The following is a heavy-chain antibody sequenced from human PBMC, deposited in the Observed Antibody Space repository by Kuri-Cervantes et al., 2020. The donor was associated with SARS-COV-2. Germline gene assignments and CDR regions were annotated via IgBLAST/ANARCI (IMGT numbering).Heavy chain of an antibody. D-gene: IGHD6-19*01. J-gene: IGHJ4*01. CDR2: ISVSGGDT. CDR3: AKVNGILGSAWYGRAHFDY. CDR1: GFTFSSYA. Sequence: GGSLRLSCAASGFTFSSYAMAWVRQAPGKGLEWVSDISVSGGDTHYADSVRGRFTISRDNSKNTLYLQVNRLRAEDTAVYFCAKVNGILGSAWYGRAHFDYWGQGTLVTVSS. V-gene: IGHV3-23*01.